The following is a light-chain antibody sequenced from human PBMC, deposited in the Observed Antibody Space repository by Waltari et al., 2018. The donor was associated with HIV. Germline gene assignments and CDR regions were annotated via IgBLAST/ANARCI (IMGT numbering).Light chain of an antibody. CDR2: DVN. CDR3: CSYADNYPVV. J-gene: IGLJ2*01. CDR1: SSDVGGYNY. Sequence: QSALTQPRSVSGSPGQSVTISCTGTSSDVGGYNYVPWYQQHPGKAPKFMIYDVNKRPSGVPDRFSGSKSGNTASLTISGLQAADEADYYCCSYADNYPVVFGGGTKLTVL. V-gene: IGLV2-11*01.